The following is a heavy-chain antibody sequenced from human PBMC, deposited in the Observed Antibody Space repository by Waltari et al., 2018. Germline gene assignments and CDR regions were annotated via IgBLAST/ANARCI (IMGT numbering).Heavy chain of an antibody. D-gene: IGHD3-10*01. CDR3: ARGLPYYYGSGSQNPMGFFGY. CDR1: GGTFSSYA. Sequence: QVQLVQSGAEVKKPGSSVKVSCKASGGTFSSYAISWVRQAPGQGLEWMGGIIPIFGTANYARKFQGRVTITADESTSTAYMELSSLRSEYTAVYYCARGLPYYYGSGSQNPMGFFGYWGQGTLVTVSS. V-gene: IGHV1-69*01. CDR2: IIPIFGTA. J-gene: IGHJ4*02.